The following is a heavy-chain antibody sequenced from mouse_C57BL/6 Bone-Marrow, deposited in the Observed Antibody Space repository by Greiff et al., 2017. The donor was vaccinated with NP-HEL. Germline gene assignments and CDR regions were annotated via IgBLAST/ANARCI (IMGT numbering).Heavy chain of an antibody. Sequence: DVHLVESGGGLVKPGGSLKLSCAASGFTFSSYAMSWVRQTPEKGLEWVATISDGGSYTYYPDNVKGRFTISRDNAKNNLYLQMSHLKSEDTAIYYCARDEARFITDYWGQGTTLTVSS. CDR2: ISDGGSYT. V-gene: IGHV5-4*01. CDR1: GFTFSSYA. J-gene: IGHJ2*01. D-gene: IGHD1-1*01. CDR3: ARDEARFITDY.